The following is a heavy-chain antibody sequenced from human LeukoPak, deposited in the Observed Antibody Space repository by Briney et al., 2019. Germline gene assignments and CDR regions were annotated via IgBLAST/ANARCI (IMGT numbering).Heavy chain of an antibody. CDR1: GYSFTSYW. J-gene: IGHJ3*02. CDR2: IYPGDSDT. CDR3: ARHTNDYDILGNAFDI. V-gene: IGHV5-51*01. Sequence: GESLQISCKGSGYSFTSYWIGWVRQLPGKGLEWMGIIYPGDSDTRYSPSFQGQVTISADKSISTAYLQWSSLKASDTAMYYCARHTNDYDILGNAFDIWGQGTMVTVSS. D-gene: IGHD4-17*01.